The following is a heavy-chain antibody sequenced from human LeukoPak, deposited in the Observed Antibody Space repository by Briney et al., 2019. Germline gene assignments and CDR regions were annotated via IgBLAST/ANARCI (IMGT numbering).Heavy chain of an antibody. Sequence: PSETLSLTCTVSGGSISSSSYYWGWIRQPPGKGLEWIGSIYYRGSTYYNPSLKSRVTISVDTSKNQFSLKLTSVTATDTAVYYCARPIASSVDFDYWGQGTLVTVSS. J-gene: IGHJ4*02. CDR3: ARPIASSVDFDY. D-gene: IGHD6-6*01. CDR2: IYYRGST. CDR1: GGSISSSSYY. V-gene: IGHV4-39*01.